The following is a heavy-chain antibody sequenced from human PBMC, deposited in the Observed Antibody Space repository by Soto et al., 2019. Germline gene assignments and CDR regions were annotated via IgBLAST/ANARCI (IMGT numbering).Heavy chain of an antibody. CDR3: AREAGYYYYGMDV. J-gene: IGHJ6*02. Sequence: SETLSLTCTVPGGSISSSSYYWGWIRQPPGKGLEWIGSIYYSGSTYYNPSLKSRVTISVDTSKNQFSLKLSSVTAADTAVYYCAREAGYYYYGMDVWGQGXTVTVSS. CDR2: IYYSGST. CDR1: GGSISSSSYY. V-gene: IGHV4-39*02. D-gene: IGHD3-10*01.